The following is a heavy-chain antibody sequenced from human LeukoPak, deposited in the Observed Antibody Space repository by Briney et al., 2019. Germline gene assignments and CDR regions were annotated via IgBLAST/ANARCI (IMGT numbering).Heavy chain of an antibody. CDR2: INVNSGGT. V-gene: IGHV1-2*02. J-gene: IGHJ4*02. Sequence: ASVKVSCKASGGTFSSYAISWVRQAPGQGLEWMGWINVNSGGTNYAQKFYARVTMTRDMSTSTVYMELSSLRSEDTAVYYCARGSRPVYNLLTGKRYFDYWGQGTLLTVSS. D-gene: IGHD3-9*01. CDR3: ARGSRPVYNLLTGKRYFDY. CDR1: GGTFSSYA.